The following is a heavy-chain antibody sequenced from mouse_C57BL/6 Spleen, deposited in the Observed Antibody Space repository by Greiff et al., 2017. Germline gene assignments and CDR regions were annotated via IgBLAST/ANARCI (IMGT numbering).Heavy chain of an antibody. CDR1: GYTFTSYW. CDR2: IHPNSGST. V-gene: IGHV1-64*01. CDR3: ARSPDSSDDYFDY. Sequence: QVQLQQPGAELVKPGASVKLSCKASGYTFTSYWMHWVKQRPGQGLEWIGMIHPNSGSTNYNEKFKSKATLTVDKSSSTAYMQRSSLTSEDAAVYYCARSPDSSDDYFDYWGQGTTLTVSS. D-gene: IGHD1-1*01. J-gene: IGHJ2*01.